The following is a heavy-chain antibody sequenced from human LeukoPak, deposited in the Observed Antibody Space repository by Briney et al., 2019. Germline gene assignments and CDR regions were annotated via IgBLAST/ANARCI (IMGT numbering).Heavy chain of an antibody. Sequence: GGSLRLSCAASGFTFSSYWMSWVRQAPGKGLEWVANIKHDGSEKYHVDSVKGRFTISRDNAKKSLYLQMNSLRAEDTAVYYCKVAVGAFDIWGQGTMVTVSS. D-gene: IGHD2-15*01. CDR2: IKHDGSEK. CDR3: KVAVGAFDI. V-gene: IGHV3-7*05. CDR1: GFTFSSYW. J-gene: IGHJ3*02.